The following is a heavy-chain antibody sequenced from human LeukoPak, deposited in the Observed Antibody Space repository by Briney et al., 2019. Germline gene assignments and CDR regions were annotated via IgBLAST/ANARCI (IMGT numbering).Heavy chain of an antibody. Sequence: GGSLRLSCAASGFTFSSYAMHWVRQAPGKGLEWVAVISYDGSNKYYADSVKGRFTISRDNSKDTLYLQMNSLRAEDTAVYYCANLEPDYGDYRGAFDIWGQGTMVTVSS. V-gene: IGHV3-30-3*01. J-gene: IGHJ3*02. D-gene: IGHD4-17*01. CDR1: GFTFSSYA. CDR3: ANLEPDYGDYRGAFDI. CDR2: ISYDGSNK.